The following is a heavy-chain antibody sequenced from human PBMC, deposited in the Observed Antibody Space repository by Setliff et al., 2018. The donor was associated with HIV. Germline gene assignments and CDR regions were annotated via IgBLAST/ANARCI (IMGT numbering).Heavy chain of an antibody. V-gene: IGHV3-49*04. CDR2: MRSKTYGGTT. CDR3: TRRTTALDY. Sequence: SLRLSCTASGFTFGDYAMSWVRQAPGKGLEWVGFMRSKTYGGTTGYAASVKARFTISRDDSKSIAYLQMNSLKTEDTAVYYCTRRTTALDYWGQGTLVTVSS. J-gene: IGHJ4*02. CDR1: GFTFGDYA. D-gene: IGHD4-17*01.